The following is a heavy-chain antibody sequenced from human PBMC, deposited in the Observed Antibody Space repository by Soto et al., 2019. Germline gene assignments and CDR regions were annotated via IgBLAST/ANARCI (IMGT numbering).Heavy chain of an antibody. J-gene: IGHJ6*02. CDR1: GYSFTSYW. Sequence: GESLKICCKGSGYSFTSYWIGWVRQMPGKGLEWMGVIYPGDSDTRYSPSFQDQVTISADKSVSTAYLLWSSLKASDTAMSYCARLDLPKYYHGMDVCGQGTTDPVSS. CDR2: IYPGDSDT. CDR3: ARLDLPKYYHGMDV. D-gene: IGHD3-9*01. V-gene: IGHV5-51*01.